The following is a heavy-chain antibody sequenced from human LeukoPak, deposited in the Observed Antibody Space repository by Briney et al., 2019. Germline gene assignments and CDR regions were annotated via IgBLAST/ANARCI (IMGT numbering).Heavy chain of an antibody. Sequence: GGSLRLSCAASGFTFSNAWMSWVRQAPGKGLEWVGRIKSKTDGGTTDYAAPVKGRFTISRDDSKNTLYLQMNSLKTEDTAVYYCTALYIVVVPAARTMFDYWGQGTLVTVSS. D-gene: IGHD2-2*01. CDR2: IKSKTDGGTT. CDR1: GFTFSNAW. J-gene: IGHJ4*02. CDR3: TALYIVVVPAARTMFDY. V-gene: IGHV3-15*01.